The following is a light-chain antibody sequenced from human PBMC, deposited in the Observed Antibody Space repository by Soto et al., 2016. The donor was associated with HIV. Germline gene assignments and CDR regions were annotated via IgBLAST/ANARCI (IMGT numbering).Light chain of an antibody. Sequence: SYELTQPPSVSVAPGKTARITCGGNNIGSKNVHWYQQRPGQAPVLVVYDDSDRPSGNPERFSGSNSGNTATLTISRVEAGDEADYYCQVWDSSSNHYVFGTGTKVTVV. CDR2: DDS. CDR1: NIGSKN. V-gene: IGLV3-21*03. J-gene: IGLJ1*01. CDR3: QVWDSSSNHYV.